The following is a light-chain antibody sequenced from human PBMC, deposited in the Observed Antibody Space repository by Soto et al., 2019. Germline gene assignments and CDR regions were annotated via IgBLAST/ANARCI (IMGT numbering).Light chain of an antibody. CDR2: AAS. J-gene: IGKJ4*01. V-gene: IGKV1-12*01. CDR3: QPANSFPLT. Sequence: DIQMTQSPSSVSASVGDRVTITCRTSQDISSWLAWYQQEPGKAPKLLIYAASSLQSGVPSRFSGSGSGTDFTLTIISLQPEDFATYYCQPANSFPLTFGGGTKVEIK. CDR1: QDISSW.